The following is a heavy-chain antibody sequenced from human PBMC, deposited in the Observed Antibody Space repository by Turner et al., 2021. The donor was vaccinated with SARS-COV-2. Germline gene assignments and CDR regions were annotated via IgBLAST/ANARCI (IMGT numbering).Heavy chain of an antibody. Sequence: QVQLVESGGGVVQPGRSLRLSCAASVFTFSSYGMHWVRQAPGKGLEWVAVISYDGSNKYYADSVKGRFTISRDNSKNTLYLQMNSLRAEDTAVYYCAKASLRTAMGIYYGKDVWGQGTTVTVSS. D-gene: IGHD5-18*01. CDR2: ISYDGSNK. CDR3: AKASLRTAMGIYYGKDV. J-gene: IGHJ6*02. CDR1: VFTFSSYG. V-gene: IGHV3-30*18.